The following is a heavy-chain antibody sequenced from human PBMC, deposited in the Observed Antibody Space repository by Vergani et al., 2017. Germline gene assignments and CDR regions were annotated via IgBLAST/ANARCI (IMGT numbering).Heavy chain of an antibody. J-gene: IGHJ6*02. CDR3: ARIRDNYGSGTNGMDV. Sequence: QVTLRESGPALVKPTQTLTLTCTFSGFSPSTSGMCVSWIRQPPGKALEWLARIDWDDDKYYSTSLKTRLTISKDTSKNQVVLTMTNMDPVDTATYYCARIRDNYGSGTNGMDVWGQGTTVTVYS. V-gene: IGHV2-70*15. D-gene: IGHD3-10*01. CDR1: GFSPSTSGMC. CDR2: IDWDDDK.